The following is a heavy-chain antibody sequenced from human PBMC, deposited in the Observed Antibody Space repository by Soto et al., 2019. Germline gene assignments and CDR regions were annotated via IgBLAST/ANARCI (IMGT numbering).Heavy chain of an antibody. V-gene: IGHV1-18*04. CDR2: ISAYNGNT. Sequence: GASVKFSCKASGYTFTSYGISWVRQAPGQGLEWMGWISAYNGNTNYAQKLQGRVTMTTDTSTSTAYMELRSLRSDDTAVYYCARDPQYCSSTSCYTGGLYYYYYGMDVWGQGTTVTVSS. D-gene: IGHD2-2*02. CDR3: ARDPQYCSSTSCYTGGLYYYYYGMDV. J-gene: IGHJ6*02. CDR1: GYTFTSYG.